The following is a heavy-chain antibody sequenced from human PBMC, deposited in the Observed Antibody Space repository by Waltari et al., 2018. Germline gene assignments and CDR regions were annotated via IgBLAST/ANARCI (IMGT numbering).Heavy chain of an antibody. D-gene: IGHD3-16*01. J-gene: IGHJ3*01. Sequence: QLHLPESGPGLVQSSETLSLHCSVAGGSITTNRHYWGWILQPPGKGLEWTATIPYSGATYTNPSLKSRVTISVDTFKNQFSLKLRSVTAADTALYYCATYVGASIGTAAFDVWGQGTMVTVSS. CDR3: ATYVGASIGTAAFDV. V-gene: IGHV4-39*01. CDR2: IPYSGAT. CDR1: GGSITTNRHY.